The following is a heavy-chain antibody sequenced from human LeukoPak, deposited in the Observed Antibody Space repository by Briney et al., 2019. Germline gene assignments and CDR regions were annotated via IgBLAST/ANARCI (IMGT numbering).Heavy chain of an antibody. Sequence: GGSLRLSCAASRFTFSSYGMTWVRQARGKGLEWVSTISDTGGGTFYAASVKGRFTISRDNSQNTLFLQMNRLRADDTAIYYCAKEMLRGYYYYSMDVWGQGTTVTVSS. J-gene: IGHJ6*02. V-gene: IGHV3-23*01. D-gene: IGHD3-10*01. CDR3: AKEMLRGYYYYSMDV. CDR1: RFTFSSYG. CDR2: ISDTGGGT.